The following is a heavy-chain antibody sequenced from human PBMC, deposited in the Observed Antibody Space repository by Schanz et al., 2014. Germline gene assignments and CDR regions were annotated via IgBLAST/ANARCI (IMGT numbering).Heavy chain of an antibody. D-gene: IGHD2-21*01. Sequence: VLLVESGGGVVQPGGSLRLSCAASGFTFSNYGIHWVRQAPGKGLEWVAVIYYDGGLRFFADSVRGRVTISRDNSNNMVYLQMNSLRAEDTAIYYCTKWANEGGGGYCHFDLWGQGTLVTVSS. CDR1: GFTFSNYG. CDR3: TKWANEGGGGYCHFDL. CDR2: IYYDGGLR. V-gene: IGHV3-33*06. J-gene: IGHJ4*02.